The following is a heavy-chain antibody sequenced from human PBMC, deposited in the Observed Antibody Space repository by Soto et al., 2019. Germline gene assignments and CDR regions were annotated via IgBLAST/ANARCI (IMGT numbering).Heavy chain of an antibody. Sequence: QVQLVESGGGVVQPGRSLRLSCAASGFTFSSYAMHWVRQAPGKGLEWVAVISYDGSNKYYADSVKGRFTISRDNXKNTLYLQMNRLRAEDTAVYYCARGESNSSWQSDSWGQGTLVTVSS. J-gene: IGHJ4*02. CDR1: GFTFSSYA. D-gene: IGHD3-16*01. CDR3: ARGESNSSWQSDS. V-gene: IGHV3-30-3*01. CDR2: ISYDGSNK.